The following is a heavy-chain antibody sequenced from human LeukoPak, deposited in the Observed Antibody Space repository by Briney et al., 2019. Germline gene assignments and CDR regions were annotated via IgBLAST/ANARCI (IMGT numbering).Heavy chain of an antibody. V-gene: IGHV3-23*01. CDR2: ISGGGGST. J-gene: IGHJ4*02. CDR1: GLTFSSYG. Sequence: PGGSLRLSCAASGLTFSSYGMHWVRQAPGKGLEWVSGISGGGGSTYYADSVKGRFTISRDNSKNTLYLQTNSLRAEDTAVYYCARDDYGETFDYWGQGTLVTVSS. CDR3: ARDDYGETFDY. D-gene: IGHD4-17*01.